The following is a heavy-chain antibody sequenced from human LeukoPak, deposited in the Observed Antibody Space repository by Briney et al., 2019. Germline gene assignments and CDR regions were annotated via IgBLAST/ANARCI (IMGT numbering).Heavy chain of an antibody. V-gene: IGHV4-39*01. D-gene: IGHD2-15*01. CDR1: GGSISSSSYY. CDR2: VYYSGST. CDR3: ARASPSGYCSGGSCYSPYYYYYYMDV. J-gene: IGHJ6*03. Sequence: LETLSLTCTVSGGSISSSSYYWGWIRQPPGKGLEWIGNVYYSGSTYYNPSLKSRVTISVDTSKNQFSLKLSSVTAADTAVYYCARASPSGYCSGGSCYSPYYYYYYMDVWGKGTTVTVSS.